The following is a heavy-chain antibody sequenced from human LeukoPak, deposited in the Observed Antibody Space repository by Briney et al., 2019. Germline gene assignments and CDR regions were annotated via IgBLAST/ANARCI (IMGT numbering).Heavy chain of an antibody. CDR3: ARDRERYYGSGSFDH. J-gene: IGHJ4*02. CDR2: IYTIEPT. CDR1: GASISDYY. D-gene: IGHD3-10*01. Sequence: PSETLSLTCTVSGASISDYYWSWIRQPAGKGLEWIGRIYTIEPTNYNPSLRSRAIISVDKSKNQFSLKLTSVTAADTAVYYCARDRERYYGSGSFDHWGQGTLVTVSS. V-gene: IGHV4-4*07.